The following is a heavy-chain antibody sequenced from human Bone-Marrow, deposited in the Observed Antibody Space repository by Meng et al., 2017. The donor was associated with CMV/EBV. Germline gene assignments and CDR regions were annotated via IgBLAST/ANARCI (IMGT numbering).Heavy chain of an antibody. CDR1: GFTFSSYW. Sequence: GESLKISCAASGFTFSSYWMSWVRQAPGKGLEWVANIKQDGSEKYYVDSVKGRFTISRDNAKNSLYLQMNSLRAEDTAVYYCARAPYSSSWEPKGYYFDYWGQGPLVTVSS. J-gene: IGHJ4*02. V-gene: IGHV3-7*01. CDR3: ARAPYSSSWEPKGYYFDY. CDR2: IKQDGSEK. D-gene: IGHD6-13*01.